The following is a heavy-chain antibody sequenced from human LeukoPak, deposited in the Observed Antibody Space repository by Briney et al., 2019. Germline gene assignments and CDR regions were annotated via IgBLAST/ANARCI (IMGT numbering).Heavy chain of an antibody. CDR2: INPNSGGI. D-gene: IGHD1-7*01. V-gene: IGHV1-2*06. J-gene: IGHJ6*02. CDR3: AREKLRQSGMDV. CDR1: GYTFTGYY. Sequence: ASVKVSCKASGYTFTGYYIHWVRQVPGQGLEWMGRINPNSGGINYAQKFQGRVTMTRDTSTSTAYMELSRLRSDDTAVYYCAREKLRQSGMDVWGQETTVTVSS.